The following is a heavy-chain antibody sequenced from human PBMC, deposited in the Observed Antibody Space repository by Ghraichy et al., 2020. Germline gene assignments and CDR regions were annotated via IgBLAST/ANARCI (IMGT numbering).Heavy chain of an antibody. Sequence: GGSLRLSCAASGFTFSSYAMHWVRQAPGKGLEWVAVISYDGSNKYYADSVKGRFTISRDNSKNTLYLQMNSLRAEDTAVYYCARDPLWSGYYRPPPIDYWGQGTLVTVSS. CDR1: GFTFSSYA. CDR2: ISYDGSNK. V-gene: IGHV3-30-3*01. D-gene: IGHD3-3*01. J-gene: IGHJ4*02. CDR3: ARDPLWSGYYRPPPIDY.